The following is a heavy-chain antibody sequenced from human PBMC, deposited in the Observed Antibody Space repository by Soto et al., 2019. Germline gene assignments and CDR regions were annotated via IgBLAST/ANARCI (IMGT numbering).Heavy chain of an antibody. CDR2: IVVGSGNT. CDR3: AAIEAFDI. V-gene: IGHV1-58*02. J-gene: IGHJ3*02. CDR1: GCTFTSSA. Sequence: SLKVSCKASGCTFTSSAMQWVRQARGQRLEWIGWIVVGSGNTNYAQKFQERVTITRDMSTSTAYMELSSLRSEDTAVYYCAAIEAFDIWGQGTMVTVSS.